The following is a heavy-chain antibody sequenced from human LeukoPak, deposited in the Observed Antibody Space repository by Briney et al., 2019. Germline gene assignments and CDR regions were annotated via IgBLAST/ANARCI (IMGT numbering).Heavy chain of an antibody. J-gene: IGHJ4*02. Sequence: GASVKVSCKASGYTFTGYYMHWVRQAPGQGLEWMGWINPNSGGTNYAQKFQGRVTITADKSTSTAYMELSSLRSEDTAVYYCARDHPKDYDFWSGIDYWGQGTLVTVSS. D-gene: IGHD3-3*01. CDR2: INPNSGGT. CDR3: ARDHPKDYDFWSGIDY. CDR1: GYTFTGYY. V-gene: IGHV1-2*02.